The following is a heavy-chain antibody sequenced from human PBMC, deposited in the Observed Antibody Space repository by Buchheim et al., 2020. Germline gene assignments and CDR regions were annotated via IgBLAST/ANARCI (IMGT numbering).Heavy chain of an antibody. CDR1: GGSFSGYY. CDR2: INHSGST. Sequence: QVQLQQWGAGLLKPSETLSLTCAVYGGSFSGYYWSWIRQPPGKGLEWIGEINHSGSTNYNPSLKSRVTISVDTSKNQSSLKLSSVTAADTAVYYCARVRVGYCSSTSCYPNYCYYGMDVWGQGTT. CDR3: ARVRVGYCSSTSCYPNYCYYGMDV. D-gene: IGHD2-2*01. V-gene: IGHV4-34*01. J-gene: IGHJ6*02.